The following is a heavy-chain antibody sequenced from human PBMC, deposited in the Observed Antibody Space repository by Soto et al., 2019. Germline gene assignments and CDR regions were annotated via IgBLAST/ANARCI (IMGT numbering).Heavy chain of an antibody. CDR2: INHSGST. CDR3: ARARRWSTYAFDI. V-gene: IGHV4-34*01. J-gene: IGHJ3*02. D-gene: IGHD6-13*01. CDR1: GGSFSGYY. Sequence: QVQLQQWGAGLLKPSETLSLTCAVYGGSFSGYYWSWIRQPPGKGLAWIGEINHSGSTNYNPSLKSRVTISVDTSKNQFSLKLSSVTAADTAVYYCARARRWSTYAFDIWGQGTMVTVSS.